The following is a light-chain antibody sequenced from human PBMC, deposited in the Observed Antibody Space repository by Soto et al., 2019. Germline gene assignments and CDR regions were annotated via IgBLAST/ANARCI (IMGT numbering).Light chain of an antibody. CDR3: CTYVGGIASPYL. CDR1: SNDVGSFNS. Sequence: QSVLTQPASVSGSPGQSITISCTAKSNDVGSFNSVSWYQQRPGRAPQLVIYQVTNRPSVISSRFSGSKSGNTASLTISGLQAEDEADYYCCTYVGGIASPYLFGTGTKVTVL. V-gene: IGLV2-23*02. J-gene: IGLJ1*01. CDR2: QVT.